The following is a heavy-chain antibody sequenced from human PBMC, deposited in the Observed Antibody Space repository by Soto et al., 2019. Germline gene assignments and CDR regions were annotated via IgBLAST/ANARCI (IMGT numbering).Heavy chain of an antibody. D-gene: IGHD6-19*01. V-gene: IGHV4-34*01. Sequence: SETLSLTCAVYGGSFSDNYWSWIRRPPGKGLEWLGDINHSGSTSYNPSLKSRVTISVDTSKNQFSLKLTSVTAADTAVYYCATSVRRRNFDFWGQGTLVTVSS. J-gene: IGHJ4*02. CDR1: GGSFSDNY. CDR3: ATSVRRRNFDF. CDR2: INHSGST.